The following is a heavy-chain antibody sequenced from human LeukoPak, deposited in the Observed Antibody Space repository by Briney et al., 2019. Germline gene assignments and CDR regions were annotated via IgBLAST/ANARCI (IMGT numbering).Heavy chain of an antibody. V-gene: IGHV3-48*03. CDR1: GFTFSSYE. CDR3: AGEHYYDSSGLDY. J-gene: IGHJ4*02. CDR2: ISSSGSTI. D-gene: IGHD3-22*01. Sequence: QTGGSLRLSCAASGFTFSSYEMNWVRQAPGKGLEWVSYISSSGSTIYYADSLRGRFTISRDNAKNSLYLQLNSLRAEDTAVYYCAGEHYYDSSGLDYWGQGTLVTVSS.